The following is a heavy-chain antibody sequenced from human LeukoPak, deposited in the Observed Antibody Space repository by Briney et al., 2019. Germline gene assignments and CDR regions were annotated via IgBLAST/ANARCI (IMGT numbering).Heavy chain of an antibody. D-gene: IGHD2-2*01. CDR1: GFTFSNYW. CDR3: ARIGYSSSCTDY. Sequence: GGSLRLSCAASGFTFSNYWMTWVRQAPGKGLEWVANIKQDGSQKYYVDSVKGRFAISRDNAKNSVYLQMNSLRAGDTAVYYCARIGYSSSCTDYWGQGTLVTVSS. V-gene: IGHV3-7*01. J-gene: IGHJ4*02. CDR2: IKQDGSQK.